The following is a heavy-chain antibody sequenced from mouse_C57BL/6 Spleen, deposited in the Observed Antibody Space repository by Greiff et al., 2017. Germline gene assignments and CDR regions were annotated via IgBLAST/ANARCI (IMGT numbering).Heavy chain of an antibody. J-gene: IGHJ4*01. Sequence: EVKLMESGAELVRPGASVKLSCTASGFNIKDDYMHWVKQRPEQGLEWIGWIDPENGDTEYASKFQGKATITADTSSNTAYLQLSSLTSEDTAVYYCTTGLRSYYYAMDYWGQGTSVTVSS. D-gene: IGHD2-4*01. CDR3: TTGLRSYYYAMDY. CDR1: GFNIKDDY. V-gene: IGHV14-4*01. CDR2: IDPENGDT.